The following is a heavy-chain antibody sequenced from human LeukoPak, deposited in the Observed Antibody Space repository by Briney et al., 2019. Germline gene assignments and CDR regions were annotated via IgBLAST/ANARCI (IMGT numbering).Heavy chain of an antibody. D-gene: IGHD3-10*01. CDR1: GFSFSNYA. CDR2: IRGSGGST. V-gene: IGHV3-23*01. CDR3: AKDSYGSGTYPSLFNY. J-gene: IGHJ4*01. Sequence: GGSLRLSCAASGFSFSNYAMSWVRQAPGKGLEWVSAIRGSGGSTYYADSVKGRFTISRDNSKNTLYLQMNSLRAEDTAVYYCAKDSYGSGTYPSLFNYWGHGALVTVSP.